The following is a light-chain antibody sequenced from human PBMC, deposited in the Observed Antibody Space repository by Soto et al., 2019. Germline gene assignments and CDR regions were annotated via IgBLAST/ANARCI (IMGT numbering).Light chain of an antibody. Sequence: EIVLTQSPGTLSLSPGERATLSCRARQSVGSSYLAWYQQRPGQAPRLLIYGASSRATGIPDTFSGSGSGTDFTLTISALEPEDFAVYYCQQYGSSPSTFGQGTKLEIK. CDR3: QQYGSSPST. V-gene: IGKV3-20*01. CDR1: QSVGSSY. J-gene: IGKJ2*01. CDR2: GAS.